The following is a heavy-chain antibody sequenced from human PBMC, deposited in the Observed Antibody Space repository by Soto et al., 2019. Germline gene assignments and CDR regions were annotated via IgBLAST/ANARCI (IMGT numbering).Heavy chain of an antibody. CDR3: TYYYDSSGAKQKRRDY. D-gene: IGHD3-22*01. J-gene: IGHJ4*02. CDR2: IRSKANSYAT. V-gene: IGHV3-73*01. Sequence: GSLRLSCAASGFTFSGPAMHWVRQASGKGLEWVGRIRSKANSYATAYAASVKGRFTISRDDSKNTAYLQMNSLKTEDTAVYYCTYYYDSSGAKQKRRDYWGQGTLVTVSS. CDR1: GFTFSGPA.